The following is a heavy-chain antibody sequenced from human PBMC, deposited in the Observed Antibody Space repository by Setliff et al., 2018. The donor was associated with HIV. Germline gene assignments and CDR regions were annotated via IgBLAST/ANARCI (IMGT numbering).Heavy chain of an antibody. CDR3: ASGRKKNYDLFSGYYRILGVDFDY. J-gene: IGHJ4*02. Sequence: GESLKISCKGSGYSFTSYWIGWVRQMPGKGLEWMGIISPDDSDTRYSPSFQGQVTISADKSISTAYLQWSSLKASDTAMYYCASGRKKNYDLFSGYYRILGVDFDYWGQGTLVTVSS. CDR2: ISPDDSDT. V-gene: IGHV5-51*03. D-gene: IGHD3-3*01. CDR1: GYSFTSYW.